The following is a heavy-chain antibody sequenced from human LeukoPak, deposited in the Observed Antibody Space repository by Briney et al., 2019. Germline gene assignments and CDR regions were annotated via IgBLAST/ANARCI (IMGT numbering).Heavy chain of an antibody. CDR1: GGSISSYY. CDR2: IYTSGST. V-gene: IGHV4-4*07. D-gene: IGHD2-21*01. J-gene: IGHJ6*04. Sequence: SETLSLTCTVSGGSISSYYWSWIRQPAGKGLEWIGRIYTSGSTNYNPSLKSRVTMSVDTSKNQFSLKLSSVTAADTAVYYCARGIYCGGDCHHLDVWGKGTTVTVSS. CDR3: ARGIYCGGDCHHLDV.